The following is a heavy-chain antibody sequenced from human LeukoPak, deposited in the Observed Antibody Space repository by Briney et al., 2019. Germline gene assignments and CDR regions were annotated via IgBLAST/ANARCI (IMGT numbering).Heavy chain of an antibody. Sequence: GGSLRLSCAASGFTSSSYAMSWVRQAPGKGREWVSAISGSGGSTYYADSVKGRFTISRDNSKNTLYLQMNSLRAEDTAVYYCAKAHWGYCSSTSCPRFDPWGQGTLVTVSS. CDR1: GFTSSSYA. CDR3: AKAHWGYCSSTSCPRFDP. D-gene: IGHD2-2*01. J-gene: IGHJ5*02. V-gene: IGHV3-23*01. CDR2: ISGSGGST.